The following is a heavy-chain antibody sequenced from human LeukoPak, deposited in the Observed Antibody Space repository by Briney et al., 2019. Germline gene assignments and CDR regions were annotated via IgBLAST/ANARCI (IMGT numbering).Heavy chain of an antibody. Sequence: SETLSLTCTVSGGSISSYYWSWIRQPPGKGLEWIGYIYYSGSTNYNPSLKSRVTISVDTSKNQFSLKLSSVTAADTAVYYCARQTGAYYFDYWGQGTLVTVSS. J-gene: IGHJ4*02. CDR2: IYYSGST. D-gene: IGHD7-27*01. V-gene: IGHV4-59*08. CDR3: ARQTGAYYFDY. CDR1: GGSISSYY.